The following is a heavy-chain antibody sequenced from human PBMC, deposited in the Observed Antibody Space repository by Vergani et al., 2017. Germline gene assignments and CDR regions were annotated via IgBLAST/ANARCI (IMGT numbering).Heavy chain of an antibody. CDR1: GFTFSSYS. J-gene: IGHJ4*02. CDR3: ATETGTTGGFDY. D-gene: IGHD1-7*01. Sequence: VQLVESGGGVVQPGGSLRLSCGASGFTFSSYSMNWVRQAPGKGLEWVSSISSSSSYIYYADSVKGRFTISRDNAKNSLYLQMNSLRAEDTAVYYCATETGTTGGFDYWGQGTLVTVSS. V-gene: IGHV3-21*01. CDR2: ISSSSSYI.